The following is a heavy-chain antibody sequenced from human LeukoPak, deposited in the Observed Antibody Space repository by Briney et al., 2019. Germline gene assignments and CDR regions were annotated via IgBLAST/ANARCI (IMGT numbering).Heavy chain of an antibody. V-gene: IGHV3-21*01. CDR1: GFSFSSYS. J-gene: IGHJ4*02. CDR3: TRGYTSDY. D-gene: IGHD2-2*01. CDR2: ISANTPHI. Sequence: GGSLRLSCAPSGFSFSSYSMKWVRQAPGKGLEWVSSISANTPHISGADSLQGRFTIPRDDAKNALYLQLTGLRAEDTAVYYCTRGYTSDYWGQGTLVGVSS.